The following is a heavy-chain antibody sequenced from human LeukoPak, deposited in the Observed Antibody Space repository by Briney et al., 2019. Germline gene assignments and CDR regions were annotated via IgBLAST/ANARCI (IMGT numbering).Heavy chain of an antibody. V-gene: IGHV4-59*01. CDR2: IYYSGNT. CDR1: GGPITSYY. CDR3: ARVGTVLDGGY. D-gene: IGHD1-7*01. Sequence: PSQTLSLTCTVSGGPITSYYWSWIRQPPGKGLDWIGYIYYSGNTNYNPSLKSRVIISVDSSKNRISLKLRSVTAADTAVYYCARVGTVLDGGYWGQGTLVTVSS. J-gene: IGHJ4*02.